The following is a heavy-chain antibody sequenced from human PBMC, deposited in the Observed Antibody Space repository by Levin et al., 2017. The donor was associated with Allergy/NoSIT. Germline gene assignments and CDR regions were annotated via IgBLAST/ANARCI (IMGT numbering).Heavy chain of an antibody. CDR1: GFTFHNYA. CDR2: IINSGVGT. Sequence: LSLTCAASGFTFHNYAMSWVRQAPGKGLEWVSAIINSGVGTYYADSVKGRFTISRDNSKNTMYLQMNGLRAEDTAVYFCAKDAIRGSDQPYYFDYWGQGTLVTASS. J-gene: IGHJ4*02. V-gene: IGHV3-23*01. CDR3: AKDAIRGSDQPYYFDY. D-gene: IGHD6-19*01.